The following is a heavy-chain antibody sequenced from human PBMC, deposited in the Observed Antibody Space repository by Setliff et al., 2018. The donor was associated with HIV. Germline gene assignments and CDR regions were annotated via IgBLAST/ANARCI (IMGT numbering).Heavy chain of an antibody. V-gene: IGHV4-4*09. CDR1: GGSISSYY. Sequence: SETLSLTCTVSGGSISSYYWSWIRQPPGKGLEWIGYIYTSGSTNYNPSLKSRVTISVDTSKNQFSLKLSSVTAADTAVYYCARAYFGSGTYYWGQGTLVTVSS. CDR3: ARAYFGSGTYY. CDR2: IYTSGST. D-gene: IGHD3-10*01. J-gene: IGHJ4*02.